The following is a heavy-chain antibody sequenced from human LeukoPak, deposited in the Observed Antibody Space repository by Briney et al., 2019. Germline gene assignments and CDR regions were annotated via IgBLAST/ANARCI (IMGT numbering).Heavy chain of an antibody. CDR1: GYRFTNYW. V-gene: IGHV5-51*01. Sequence: GESLQISCKGSGYRFTNYWIGWVRQMPDKGLEWMGIIYPGDSHIIYSPSFQGQVTISADKSVSTAYLQWSSLRASDTAMYYCAKLRDGYRIFDYWGQGTLVTVSS. D-gene: IGHD5-24*01. CDR3: AKLRDGYRIFDY. J-gene: IGHJ4*02. CDR2: IYPGDSHI.